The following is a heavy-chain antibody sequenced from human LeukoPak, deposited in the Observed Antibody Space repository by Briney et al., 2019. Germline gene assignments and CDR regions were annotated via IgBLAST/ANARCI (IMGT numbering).Heavy chain of an antibody. D-gene: IGHD2-2*02. V-gene: IGHV1-8*03. CDR1: GYTFTSYD. J-gene: IGHJ4*02. CDR2: MNPNSGNT. Sequence: ASVKVSCKASGYTFTSYDINWVRQATGQGLEWMGWMNPNSGNTGYAQKFQGRVTITRNTSISTAYMELSSLRSEDTAVYYCARVLVPYCSSTSCYTGLDYWGQGTLVTVSS. CDR3: ARVLVPYCSSTSCYTGLDY.